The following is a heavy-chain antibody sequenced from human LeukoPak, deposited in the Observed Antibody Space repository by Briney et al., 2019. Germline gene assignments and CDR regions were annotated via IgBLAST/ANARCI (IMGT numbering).Heavy chain of an antibody. V-gene: IGHV4-39*07. CDR3: TRTIAAYNTKYFEL. D-gene: IGHD6-13*01. CDR2: IYYSGST. Sequence: SETLSLTCTVSGGPISSSSYYWGWIREPPGKGLEWIGSIYYSGSTYYNPSLKSRVTISVDKSKNQFSLKLRSVTAADTAFYYCTRTIAAYNTKYFELWGRGTLVTVSS. CDR1: GGPISSSSYY. J-gene: IGHJ2*01.